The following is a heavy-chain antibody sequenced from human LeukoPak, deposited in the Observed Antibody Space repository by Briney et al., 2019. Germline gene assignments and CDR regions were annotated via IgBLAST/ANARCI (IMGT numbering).Heavy chain of an antibody. CDR3: ARDRWELGGEFVY. CDR2: IGSSSSSI. V-gene: IGHV3-21*01. D-gene: IGHD1-26*01. J-gene: IGHJ4*02. Sequence: PGGSLRLSCAASGFMFSGYSMNWVRQAPGKGLEWVSSIGSSSSSIYYADSVKGRFTISRDNAKNSLYLQMNSLRAEDTAVYYCARDRWELGGEFVYWGQGTLVTVSS. CDR1: GFMFSGYS.